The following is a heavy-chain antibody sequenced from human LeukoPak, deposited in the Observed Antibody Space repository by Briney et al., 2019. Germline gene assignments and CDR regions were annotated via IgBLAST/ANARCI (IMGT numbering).Heavy chain of an antibody. D-gene: IGHD3-3*01. Sequence: SETLSVTCTVSGGSISSYYWSWIRQPAGKGLEWIGRIYTSGSTNYNPSLKSRATMSVDTSKNQFSLKLSSVTAADTAVYYCARELKVDTIAGNYYYYGMDVWGQGTTVTVSS. J-gene: IGHJ6*02. V-gene: IGHV4-4*07. CDR3: ARELKVDTIAGNYYYYGMDV. CDR2: IYTSGST. CDR1: GGSISSYY.